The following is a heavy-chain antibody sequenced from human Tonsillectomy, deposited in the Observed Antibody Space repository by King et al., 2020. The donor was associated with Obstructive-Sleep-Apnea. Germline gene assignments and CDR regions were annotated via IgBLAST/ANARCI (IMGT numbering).Heavy chain of an antibody. CDR3: ARARSSWFIDY. J-gene: IGHJ4*02. CDR2: IKQHGSEK. Sequence: VQLVESGGGLVQPGGSLRLSCAASGFTFNSYWMTWVRQAPGKGLEWVANIKQHGSEKYYVDSVKGRFTISRDNAKNSLSLQLNSLRVEDTAVYYCARARSSWFIDYWGQGTLVTVPS. V-gene: IGHV3-7*03. D-gene: IGHD6-13*01. CDR1: GFTFNSYW.